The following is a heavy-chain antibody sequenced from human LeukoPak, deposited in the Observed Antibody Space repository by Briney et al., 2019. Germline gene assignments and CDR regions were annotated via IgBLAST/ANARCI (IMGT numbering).Heavy chain of an antibody. CDR2: IYPGDSDT. Sequence: GESLKISCKGSGYSFTSYWIGWVRQMPGKGLEWMGIIYPGDSDTRYSPSFQGQVTISADKSISTAYLQWSSLKATDTAMYYCARSQTGTTDAFDIWGQGTMVTVSS. CDR1: GYSFTSYW. V-gene: IGHV5-51*01. CDR3: ARSQTGTTDAFDI. D-gene: IGHD1-1*01. J-gene: IGHJ3*02.